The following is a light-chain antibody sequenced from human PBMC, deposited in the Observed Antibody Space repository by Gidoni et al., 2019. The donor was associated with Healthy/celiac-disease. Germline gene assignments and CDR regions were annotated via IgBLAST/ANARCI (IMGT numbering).Light chain of an antibody. CDR1: QGRRND. Sequence: DIQMPQSPSSLSASVGDRVNLPCRARQGRRNDLGWYQQKPGKAPKRLSYAASRLPSGVPSRFSGSGAGTEFTLTISSLQPEDFATYYCLQHNSYPWTFGQGTKVEIK. CDR2: AAS. CDR3: LQHNSYPWT. J-gene: IGKJ1*01. V-gene: IGKV1-17*01.